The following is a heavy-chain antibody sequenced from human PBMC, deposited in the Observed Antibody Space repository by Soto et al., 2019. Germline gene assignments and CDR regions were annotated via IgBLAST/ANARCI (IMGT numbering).Heavy chain of an antibody. J-gene: IGHJ6*02. CDR1: GGTFSSYA. CDR3: ARDLRGYSYGYSGYYGMDV. V-gene: IGHV1-69*13. CDR2: IIPIFGTA. D-gene: IGHD5-18*01. Sequence: GASVKVSCKASGGTFSSYAISWVRQAPGQGLEWMGGIIPIFGTANYAQKFQGRVTITADESTSTAYMELSSLRSEDTAVYYCARDLRGYSYGYSGYYGMDVWGQGTTVTVSS.